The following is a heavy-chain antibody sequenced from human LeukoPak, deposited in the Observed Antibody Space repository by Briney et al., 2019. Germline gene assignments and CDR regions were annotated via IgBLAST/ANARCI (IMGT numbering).Heavy chain of an antibody. CDR2: ISGSGGTT. CDR1: GFTFANYA. J-gene: IGHJ4*02. CDR3: AKDLFSGWYEGNFDY. V-gene: IGHV3-23*01. Sequence: GGSLRLSCVASGFTFANYALSWVRQAPGKGLEWVSSISGSGGTTYFADSVKGRFSISRDNSKNTLFLQMTSLRADDTAVYYCAKDLFSGWYEGNFDYWGQGTLVTVSS. D-gene: IGHD6-19*01.